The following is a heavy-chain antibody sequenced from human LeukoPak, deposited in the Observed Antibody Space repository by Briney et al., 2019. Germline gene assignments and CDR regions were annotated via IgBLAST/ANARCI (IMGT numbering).Heavy chain of an antibody. CDR2: IYYSGSA. J-gene: IGHJ4*02. Sequence: PSETLSLTCIVSGGSISSRSYYWGWIRQPPGKGLEWIGSIYYSGSAYYNPSLKGRVTISVDTSKNQFSLKLSSVTAADTAVYYCAGYYGDYGFDYWGQGTLVTVSS. V-gene: IGHV4-39*01. CDR1: GGSISSRSYY. CDR3: AGYYGDYGFDY. D-gene: IGHD4-17*01.